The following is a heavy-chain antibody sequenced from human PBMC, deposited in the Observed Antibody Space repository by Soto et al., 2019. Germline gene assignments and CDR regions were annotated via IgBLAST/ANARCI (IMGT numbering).Heavy chain of an antibody. CDR3: ARAGDRSGYYMGYYYYYMDV. CDR1: GYTFTSYA. D-gene: IGHD3-3*01. V-gene: IGHV1-3*01. J-gene: IGHJ6*03. Sequence: GASVKVSCKASGYTFTSYAMHWGRQAPGQRLEWMGRINAGNGNTKYSQKFQGGVTITRDTSTSTAYMELSSLRSEDTAVYYCARAGDRSGYYMGYYYYYMDVWGKGTTVTVSS. CDR2: INAGNGNT.